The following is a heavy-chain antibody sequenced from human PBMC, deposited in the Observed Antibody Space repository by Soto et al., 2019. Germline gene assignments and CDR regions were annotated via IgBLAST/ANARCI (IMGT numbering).Heavy chain of an antibody. D-gene: IGHD1-1*01. Sequence: GASLTLSCAASGFTFSTYSMHCLRQAPGKGLEWVSYISSSSSSIYYADSVKGRFTISRDNAKNSLYFQMNSRRAEDTAVYYCARRFYNSDAFDILGQGTMVTVSS. CDR3: ARRFYNSDAFDI. CDR1: GFTFSTYS. V-gene: IGHV3-48*01. CDR2: ISSSSSSI. J-gene: IGHJ3*02.